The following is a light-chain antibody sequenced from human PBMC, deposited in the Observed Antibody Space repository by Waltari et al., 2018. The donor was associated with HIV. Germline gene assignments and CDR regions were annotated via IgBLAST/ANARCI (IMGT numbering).Light chain of an antibody. CDR1: QSLSSAY. CDR2: GAS. CDR3: QQYGTSPFT. Sequence: EIVLTQSPGTLSLSPGERATLSCRASQSLSSAYLAWYQQRPGQPPRLLIYGASNRATCIPDRFSGTASGTDFTLTISRLEPEDFAVYFCQQYGTSPFTFGQGTKLEIK. J-gene: IGKJ2*01. V-gene: IGKV3-20*01.